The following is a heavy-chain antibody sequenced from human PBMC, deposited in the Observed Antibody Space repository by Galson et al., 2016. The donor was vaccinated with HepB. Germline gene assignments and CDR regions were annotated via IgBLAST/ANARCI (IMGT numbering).Heavy chain of an antibody. D-gene: IGHD6-19*01. CDR3: ARARYSSGLYNWFDP. V-gene: IGHV3-30*03. Sequence: SLRLSCAASGFTFSSYAMYWVRQAPGKGLEWVAVISYAGSNKYYADSVKGRFTISRDNSKNTLFLQMNSLRAEDTAVYYCARARYSSGLYNWFDPWGQGTLVTVSS. CDR2: ISYAGSNK. J-gene: IGHJ5*02. CDR1: GFTFSSYA.